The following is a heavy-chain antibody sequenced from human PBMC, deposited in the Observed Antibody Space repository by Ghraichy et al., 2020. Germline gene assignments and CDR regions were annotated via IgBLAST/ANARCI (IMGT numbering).Heavy chain of an antibody. J-gene: IGHJ4*02. V-gene: IGHV3-43*02. CDR3: AKDHIDGYSYALYYFDY. D-gene: IGHD5-18*01. CDR2: ISGDGGST. CDR1: GFTFDDYA. Sequence: GTLRLSCAASGFTFDDYAMHWVRQAPGKGLEWVSLISGDGGSTYYADSVKGRFTISRDNSKNSLYLQMNSLRTEDTALYYCAKDHIDGYSYALYYFDYWGQGTLVTVSS.